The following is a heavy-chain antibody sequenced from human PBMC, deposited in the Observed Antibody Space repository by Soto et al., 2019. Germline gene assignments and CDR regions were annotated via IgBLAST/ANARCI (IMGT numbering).Heavy chain of an antibody. CDR3: ARYSTVTRPYSYYGMDV. CDR2: ISSSGGTT. D-gene: IGHD4-17*01. Sequence: GGSLRLSCAASGFTFSSYAMTWVRQAPGKGLEWVSVISSSGGTTYYADSVKGRYTISRDNSKNTLYLQMNSLRAEDTAIYYCARYSTVTRPYSYYGMDVWGQGTTVTVSS. V-gene: IGHV3-23*01. CDR1: GFTFSSYA. J-gene: IGHJ6*02.